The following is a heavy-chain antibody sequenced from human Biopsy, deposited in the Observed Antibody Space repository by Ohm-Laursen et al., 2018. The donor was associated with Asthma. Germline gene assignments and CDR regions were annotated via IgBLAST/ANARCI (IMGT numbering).Heavy chain of an antibody. CDR1: GGTFSSDA. J-gene: IGHJ4*02. V-gene: IGHV1-69*13. D-gene: IGHD2-21*01. Sequence: SVKVSCKASGGTFSSDAISWVRQAPGQGLERMGGIMPIFGTPNYAQKFQHRLTITADDSTTTVYMELSSLKLEDTAVYFCARSYCGGDCYSPFDYWGQGSLVTVSS. CDR2: IMPIFGTP. CDR3: ARSYCGGDCYSPFDY.